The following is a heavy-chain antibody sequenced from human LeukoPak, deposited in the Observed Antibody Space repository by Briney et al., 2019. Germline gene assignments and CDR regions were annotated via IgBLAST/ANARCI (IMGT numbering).Heavy chain of an antibody. CDR1: GYTFTGYN. CDR2: INPNSGGT. V-gene: IGHV1-2*02. J-gene: IGHJ4*02. CDR3: ARTSVGPREWLSFDY. D-gene: IGHD3-3*01. Sequence: ASAKVSSKASGYTFTGYNMHWVRQTPRQGLEWMGWINPNSGGTNYAQKFQGRVTMTRDTSISTAYMELSRLRSDDTAVYYCARTSVGPREWLSFDYWGQGTLVTVSS.